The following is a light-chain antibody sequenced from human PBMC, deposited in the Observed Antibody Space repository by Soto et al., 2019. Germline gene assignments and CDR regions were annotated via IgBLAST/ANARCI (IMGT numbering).Light chain of an antibody. Sequence: QSALTQPPSASGSPGQSVTISCTGTSSDVGAYNYVSWYQQHPGKAPKLMIYDVSKRPSGVTDRFSGSKSGNTASLTVSGLQAEDEADFYCISYAGSSIWVFGGGTKVTVL. V-gene: IGLV2-8*01. CDR1: SSDVGAYNY. CDR3: ISYAGSSIWV. J-gene: IGLJ3*02. CDR2: DVS.